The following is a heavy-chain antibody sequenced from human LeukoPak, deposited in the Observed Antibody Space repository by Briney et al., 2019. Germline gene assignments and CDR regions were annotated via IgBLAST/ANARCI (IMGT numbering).Heavy chain of an antibody. D-gene: IGHD5-18*01. V-gene: IGHV3-9*01. J-gene: IGHJ4*02. Sequence: GRSLRLSCAASGFTFDDYAMQWVRQAPGKGLEWVSSISWNSGRIGYADSVKGRFTISRDNAKSSLYLQMNSLRAEDTVLYYCAKGYRPQGSLDYWGQGTLVTVSS. CDR1: GFTFDDYA. CDR2: ISWNSGRI. CDR3: AKGYRPQGSLDY.